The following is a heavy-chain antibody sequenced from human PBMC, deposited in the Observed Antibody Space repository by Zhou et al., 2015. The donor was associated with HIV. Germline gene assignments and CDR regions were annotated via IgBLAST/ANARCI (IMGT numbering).Heavy chain of an antibody. V-gene: IGHV1-69*06. J-gene: IGHJ3*02. CDR1: GGTFSDYS. CDR3: ARVYYYDEHAFDI. Sequence: QVQLVQSGAEVRKPGSSVKVSCESSGGTFSDYSINWVRQAPGQGLEWMGGIIPIFGTSTNAQRFQGRVTFTADRSTSTAYMELRRLTSEDTAVYYCARVYYYDEHAFDIWGQGTMVTVSS. D-gene: IGHD3-22*01. CDR2: IIPIFGTS.